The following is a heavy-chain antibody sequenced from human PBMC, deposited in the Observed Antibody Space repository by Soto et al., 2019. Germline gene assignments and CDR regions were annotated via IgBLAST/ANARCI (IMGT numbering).Heavy chain of an antibody. CDR3: ARMGLVVTREFYGMDV. V-gene: IGHV1-69*13. D-gene: IGHD2-15*01. CDR2: IIPIFGTA. Sequence: ASVKVSCKASGGTFSSYAISWVRQAPGQGLEWMGGIIPIFGTANYAQKFQGRVTITADESTSTAYMELSSLRSEDTAVYYCARMGLVVTREFYGMDVWGQGTTVTVSS. CDR1: GGTFSSYA. J-gene: IGHJ6*02.